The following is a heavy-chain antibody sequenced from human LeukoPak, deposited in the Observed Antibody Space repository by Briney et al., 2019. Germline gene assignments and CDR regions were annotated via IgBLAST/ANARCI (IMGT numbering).Heavy chain of an antibody. CDR1: GYTFTSYG. D-gene: IGHD3-22*01. J-gene: IGHJ5*02. Sequence: GASVTVSFTASGYTFTSYGISWVRQAPGQGLEWMGWISAYNGNTNYAQKLQGRVTMTTDTSTSTAYMELRSLRSDDTAVYYCARGTNYYDSENWFDPWGQGTLVTVSS. CDR2: ISAYNGNT. CDR3: ARGTNYYDSENWFDP. V-gene: IGHV1-18*01.